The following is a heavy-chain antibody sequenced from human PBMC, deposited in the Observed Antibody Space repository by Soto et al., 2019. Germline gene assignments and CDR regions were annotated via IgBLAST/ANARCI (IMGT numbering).Heavy chain of an antibody. J-gene: IGHJ3*02. V-gene: IGHV3-7*03. CDR1: GFTFSHHW. D-gene: IGHD3-16*01. CDR3: ARDGLPFALDI. Sequence: EMQVVQSGGGLVQPGGSLRLSCAGSGFTFSHHWMSWVRQAPGKGLEWVAKIKEDGSEKNYADSVKGRFTISRDNAKNSVYLHMNSLRAEDTAMYYCARDGLPFALDIWGQGTMVTVFS. CDR2: IKEDGSEK.